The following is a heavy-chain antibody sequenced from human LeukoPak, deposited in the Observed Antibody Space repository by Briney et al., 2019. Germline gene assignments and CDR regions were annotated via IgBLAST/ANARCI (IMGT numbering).Heavy chain of an antibody. CDR3: SRSLDY. Sequence: GGSLRLSCVASGFPFSGYWMDWVRQAPGKGMEWVVNINQDGTNQYYAASVKGRFSISRDNAKNSLYLQMNSLRAEDTAVYYCSRSLDYLGQGALVTVSS. V-gene: IGHV3-7*01. CDR2: INQDGTNQ. CDR1: GFPFSGYW. J-gene: IGHJ4*02.